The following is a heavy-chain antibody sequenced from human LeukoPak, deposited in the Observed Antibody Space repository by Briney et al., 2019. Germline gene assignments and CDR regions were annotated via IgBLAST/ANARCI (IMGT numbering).Heavy chain of an antibody. Sequence: SETLSLTCTVSGGXINFYYCSWIRQPPGKGLEWIAYIGYSVSPNYSPSFRSRVTISIDTSKNQFSLKLSSVTAADTAVYYCARHGGSWTFDYWGQGTLVTVSS. D-gene: IGHD6-13*01. CDR1: GGXINFYY. CDR2: IGYSVSP. V-gene: IGHV4-59*08. J-gene: IGHJ4*02. CDR3: ARHGGSWTFDY.